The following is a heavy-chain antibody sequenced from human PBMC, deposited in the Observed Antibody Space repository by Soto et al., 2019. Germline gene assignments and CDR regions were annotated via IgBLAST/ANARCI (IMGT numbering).Heavy chain of an antibody. D-gene: IGHD4-17*01. CDR3: AKDTYGDYTYFDY. CDR2: ISYDGSNK. J-gene: IGHJ4*01. CDR1: GFTFSSYG. Sequence: QVQLVESGGGVVQPGRSLRLSCAASGFTFSSYGMHWVRQAPGKGLEWVAVISYDGSNKYYADSVKGRFTISRDNSKNTLYLQMNSLRAEDTAVYYCAKDTYGDYTYFDYWGHGTLVTVSA. V-gene: IGHV3-30*18.